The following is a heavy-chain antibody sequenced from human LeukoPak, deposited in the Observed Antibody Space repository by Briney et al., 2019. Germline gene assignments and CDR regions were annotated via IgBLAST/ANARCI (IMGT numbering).Heavy chain of an antibody. CDR3: ARSGSGRLLDY. Sequence: KPSETLSLTCTVSGGCISSYYWSWIRQTPGKGLEWIGYIYYSGSTNYNPSLKSRVTITVDTSKNQFSLKLSSVTATDTAVYFCARSGSGRLLDYWGQGTLVTVSS. V-gene: IGHV4-59*08. J-gene: IGHJ4*02. D-gene: IGHD6-19*01. CDR1: GGCISSYY. CDR2: IYYSGST.